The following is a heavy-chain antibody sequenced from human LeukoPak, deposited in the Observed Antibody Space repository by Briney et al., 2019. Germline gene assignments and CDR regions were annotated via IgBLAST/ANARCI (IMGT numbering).Heavy chain of an antibody. D-gene: IGHD2-2*01. J-gene: IGHJ4*02. V-gene: IGHV1-69*06. Sequence: SVKVSCKASGGTFSSYAISWVRQAPGQGLEWMGGIIPIFGTANYAQKFQGRVTITADNSTSTAYMELSSLRSEDTAVYYCARALVVPAAMDYWGQGTLVTVSS. CDR3: ARALVVPAAMDY. CDR1: GGTFSSYA. CDR2: IIPIFGTA.